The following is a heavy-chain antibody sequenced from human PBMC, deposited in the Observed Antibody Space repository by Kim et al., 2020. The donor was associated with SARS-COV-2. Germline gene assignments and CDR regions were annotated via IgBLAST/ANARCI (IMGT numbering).Heavy chain of an antibody. V-gene: IGHV3-30*18. CDR2: ISYDGSNK. CDR3: AKEVDIVVVPAAIEVDY. Sequence: GGSLRLSCAASGFTFSSYGMHWVRQAPGKGLEWVAVISYDGSNKYYADSVKGRFTISRDNSKNTLYLQMNSLRAEDTAVYYCAKEVDIVVVPAAIEVDYWGQGTLVTVSS. J-gene: IGHJ4*02. D-gene: IGHD2-2*01. CDR1: GFTFSSYG.